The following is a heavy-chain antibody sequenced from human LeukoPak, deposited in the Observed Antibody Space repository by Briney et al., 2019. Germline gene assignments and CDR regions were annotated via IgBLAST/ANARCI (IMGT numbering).Heavy chain of an antibody. CDR2: IYYSGST. Sequence: SETLSLTCTVSGGSISSYYWSWIRQPPGKGLEWIGYIYYSGSTNYNPSLKSRVPISVDTSKNQFSLKLSSVTAADTAVYYCARAVGYDYVWGSYRYAPDYWGQGTLVTVSS. CDR1: GGSISSYY. D-gene: IGHD3-16*02. CDR3: ARAVGYDYVWGSYRYAPDY. J-gene: IGHJ4*02. V-gene: IGHV4-59*12.